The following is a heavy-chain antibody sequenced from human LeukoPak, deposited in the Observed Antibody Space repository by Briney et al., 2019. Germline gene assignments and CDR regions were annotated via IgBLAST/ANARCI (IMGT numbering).Heavy chain of an antibody. D-gene: IGHD3-10*01. V-gene: IGHV3-21*04. CDR1: GFTFSSYS. CDR2: ISSSSSYI. CDR3: AKDGSGSYPPDAFDI. Sequence: GGSLRLSCAASGFTFSSYSMNWVRQAPGKGLEWVSSISSSSSYIYYADSVKGRFTISRDNSKNTLYLQMNSLRAEDTAVYYCAKDGSGSYPPDAFDIWGQGTMVTVSS. J-gene: IGHJ3*02.